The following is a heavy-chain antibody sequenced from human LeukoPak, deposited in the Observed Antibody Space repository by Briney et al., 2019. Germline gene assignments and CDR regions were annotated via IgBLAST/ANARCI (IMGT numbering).Heavy chain of an antibody. J-gene: IGHJ4*02. CDR3: ARDVRVVAVAGNRPRLDY. CDR2: ISSSSETI. CDR1: GFTFSFNS. Sequence: GGSLRLSCAASGFTFSFNSMNWVRQAPGQGLEWISYISSSSETIKYADSVKGRFTISRDNAKNSLYLKMNSLRSDDTAVYYCARDVRVVAVAGNRPRLDYWGQGTLVTVSS. V-gene: IGHV3-48*01. D-gene: IGHD6-19*01.